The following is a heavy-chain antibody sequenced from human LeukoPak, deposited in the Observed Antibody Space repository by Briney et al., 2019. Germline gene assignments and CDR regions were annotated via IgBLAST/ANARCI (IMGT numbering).Heavy chain of an antibody. D-gene: IGHD3-10*01. Sequence: GASVTVSFKASGYTFTNYAMHWVRQAPGQRREWMGWINAGNGNTKYSQKFQGRVTITRDTSASTAYMELSSLRSEDTAVYYCARDQPGFGELLFDYWGQGTLVTVSS. CDR2: INAGNGNT. CDR3: ARDQPGFGELLFDY. CDR1: GYTFTNYA. J-gene: IGHJ4*02. V-gene: IGHV1-3*01.